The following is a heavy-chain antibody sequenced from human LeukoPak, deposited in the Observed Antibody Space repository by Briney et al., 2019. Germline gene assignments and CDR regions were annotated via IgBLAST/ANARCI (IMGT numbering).Heavy chain of an antibody. D-gene: IGHD2-21*01. V-gene: IGHV4-31*03. CDR3: ARAPPSYSAFDI. CDR2: IYYSGST. Sequence: PSETLSLTCTVSGGSISSGGYYWSWIRQRPGKGLEWIGYIYYSGSTYYNPSLKSRVTISVDTSKNQFSLKLSSVTAADTAVYYCARAPPSYSAFDIWGQGTMVTVSS. CDR1: GGSISSGGYY. J-gene: IGHJ3*02.